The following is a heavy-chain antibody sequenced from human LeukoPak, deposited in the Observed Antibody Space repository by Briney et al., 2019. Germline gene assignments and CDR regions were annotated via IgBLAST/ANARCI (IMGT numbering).Heavy chain of an antibody. V-gene: IGHV3-48*03. J-gene: IGHJ4*02. CDR2: TSFSSTTI. CDR1: GFTFSNYE. D-gene: IGHD1-7*01. CDR3: AREGELRH. Sequence: GGSLRLSCAASGFTFSNYEMNWVRQAPGKGLEWVSYTSFSSTTIYYADSVKGRFTISRDNAKNSLYLQMNSLRAEDTAVYYCAREGELRHWGQGTLVTVSS.